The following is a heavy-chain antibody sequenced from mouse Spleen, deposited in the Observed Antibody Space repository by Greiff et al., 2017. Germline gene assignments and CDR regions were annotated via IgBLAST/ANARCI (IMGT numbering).Heavy chain of an antibody. D-gene: IGHD1-1*01. J-gene: IGHJ4*01. Sequence: VQRVESGPGLVAPSQSLSITCTVSGFSLTGYGVNWVRQPPGKGLEWLGMIWGDGSTDYNSALKSRLSISKDNSKSQVFLKMNSLQTDDTARYYCARGDSTVVAADYAMDYWGQGTSVTVSS. CDR3: ARGDSTVVAADYAMDY. V-gene: IGHV2-6-7*01. CDR1: GFSLTGYG. CDR2: IWGDGST.